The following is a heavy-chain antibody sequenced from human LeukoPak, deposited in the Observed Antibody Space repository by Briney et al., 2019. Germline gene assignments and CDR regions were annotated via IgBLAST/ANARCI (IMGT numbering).Heavy chain of an antibody. D-gene: IGHD3-22*01. J-gene: IGHJ4*02. CDR1: GGSFSGYY. Sequence: PSETLSLTCAAYGGSFSGYYWSWIRQPPGKGLEWIGEINHSGSTNYNPSLKSRVTISVDTSKNQFSLKLSSVTAADTAVYYCARGSGTKDYYDSSGYYLYWGQGTLVTVSS. CDR3: ARGSGTKDYYDSSGYYLY. V-gene: IGHV4-34*01. CDR2: INHSGST.